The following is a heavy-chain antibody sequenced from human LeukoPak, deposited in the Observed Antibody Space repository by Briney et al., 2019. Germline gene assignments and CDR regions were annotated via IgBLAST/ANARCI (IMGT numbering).Heavy chain of an antibody. V-gene: IGHV2-5*01. Sequence: SGATLVKPTQTLTLTRTFSGFSLSTSGMGVGWIRQPPGKALEWLALIYWNDDKRYRQSLKSRLTITKDTSKNQVVLTMTNMDPVDTATYYCAHRPGGYNYGGLRFDYWGQGTLVTVSS. J-gene: IGHJ4*02. CDR3: AHRPGGYNYGGLRFDY. CDR1: GFSLSTSGMG. CDR2: IYWNDDK. D-gene: IGHD5-24*01.